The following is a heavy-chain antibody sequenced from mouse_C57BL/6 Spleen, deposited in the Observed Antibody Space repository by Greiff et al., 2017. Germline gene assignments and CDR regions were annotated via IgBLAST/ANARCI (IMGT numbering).Heavy chain of an antibody. Sequence: QVQLQQSGAELVRPGASVKLSCKATGYTFTDYFINWVKQRPGHGLEWIARIYPGSGNTYYNEKFKGKATLTAEKSSSTAYMQLSSLTSEDSAVYFCARFKDYFDYWGQGTTLTVSS. V-gene: IGHV1-76*01. CDR2: IYPGSGNT. CDR1: GYTFTDYF. CDR3: ARFKDYFDY. J-gene: IGHJ2*01.